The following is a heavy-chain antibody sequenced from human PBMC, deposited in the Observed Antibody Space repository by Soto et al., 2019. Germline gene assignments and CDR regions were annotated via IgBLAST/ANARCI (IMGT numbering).Heavy chain of an antibody. CDR2: ISAYNGNT. V-gene: IGHV1-18*01. D-gene: IGHD3-22*01. CDR3: ARIRHYYDSSGRSDAFDI. Sequence: VASVKVSCKASGYTFTSYGISWVRQAPGQGLEWMGWISAYNGNTNYAQKLQGRVTMTTDTSTSTAYMELRSLRSDDTAVYYCARIRHYYDSSGRSDAFDIWGQGTMVTVSS. J-gene: IGHJ3*02. CDR1: GYTFTSYG.